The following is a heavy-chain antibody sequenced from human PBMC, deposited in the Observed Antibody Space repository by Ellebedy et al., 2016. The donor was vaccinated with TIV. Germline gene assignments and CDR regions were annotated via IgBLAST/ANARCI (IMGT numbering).Heavy chain of an antibody. V-gene: IGHV1-18*01. CDR3: TKRGVGWAAFDI. Sequence: AASVKVSCKASGYTFTNYFIIWVRQAPGQGLEWMGWISGYNGNTNYAQKLQGRFTMTTDTSASTVYMELRSLRAEDTAVYYCTKRGVGWAAFDIWGPGTMVTVSS. D-gene: IGHD6-19*01. CDR1: GYTFTNYF. J-gene: IGHJ3*02. CDR2: ISGYNGNT.